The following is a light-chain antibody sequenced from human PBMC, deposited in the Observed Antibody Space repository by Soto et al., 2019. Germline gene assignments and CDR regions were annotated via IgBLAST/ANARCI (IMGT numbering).Light chain of an antibody. CDR2: EVS. V-gene: IGLV2-14*03. J-gene: IGLJ1*01. CDR3: SSYTSSSTRV. CDR1: SSDVGAYDF. Sequence: QSALTQPASVSGSPGQSITLSCTGTSSDVGAYDFVSWYQQHPDKAPKLMIYEVSNRPSGVSNRFSGSKSVNTATLTIYGLQAEDEADYYCSSYTSSSTRVFGTGTKLTVL.